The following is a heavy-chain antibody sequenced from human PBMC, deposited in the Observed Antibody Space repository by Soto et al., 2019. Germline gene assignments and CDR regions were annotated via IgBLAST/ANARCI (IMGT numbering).Heavy chain of an antibody. CDR2: ISANSGNT. J-gene: IGHJ5*02. CDR1: GYTFTSNG. CDR3: ARVPPTLYCSSTSCAPNWFDP. D-gene: IGHD2-2*01. V-gene: IGHV1-18*01. Sequence: ASVKVSCKASGYTFTSNGISWVRQAPGQGLEWMGWISANSGNTNYAQKFQGRVTMTTNTSTSTAYMELSSLRSEDTAVYYCARVPPTLYCSSTSCAPNWFDPWGQGTLVTVSS.